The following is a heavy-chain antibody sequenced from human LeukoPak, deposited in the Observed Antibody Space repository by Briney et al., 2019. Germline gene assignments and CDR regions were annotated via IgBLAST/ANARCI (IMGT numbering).Heavy chain of an antibody. J-gene: IGHJ3*02. CDR1: GFTFRSYT. V-gene: IGHV3-30*04. CDR3: AKDRAGIMLNSFDI. D-gene: IGHD3-16*01. CDR2: ILYDGRTT. Sequence: GGSLRPSCAASGFTFRSYTMHWVRQAPGKGLEWVAVILYDGRTTNYAESVRGRFTISRDNSKNTLYLQMNSLRAEDTALYYCAKDRAGIMLNSFDIWGQGTMVTVSS.